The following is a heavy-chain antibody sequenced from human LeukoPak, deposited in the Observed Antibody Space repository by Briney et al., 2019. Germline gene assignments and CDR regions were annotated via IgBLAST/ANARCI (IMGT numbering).Heavy chain of an antibody. V-gene: IGHV1-69*13. CDR1: GGTFSRTA. D-gene: IGHD2-2*03. Sequence: ASVKVSCKASGGTFSRTAISWIRQGPGQGLEWMGGSIPIFRAPNYARKFQGRVTITADESTSTTYMELTNLRSEDTAIYYCVRRAMDIVVVPPAQGWFDPWGQGTLVTVSS. J-gene: IGHJ5*02. CDR2: SIPIFRAP. CDR3: VRRAMDIVVVPPAQGWFDP.